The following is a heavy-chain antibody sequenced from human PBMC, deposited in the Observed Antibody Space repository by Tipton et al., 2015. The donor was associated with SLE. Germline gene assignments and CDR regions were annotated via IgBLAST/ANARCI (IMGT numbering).Heavy chain of an antibody. J-gene: IGHJ4*02. CDR3: ARTGTVAGKNY. CDR1: GGSISSYY. D-gene: IGHD6-19*01. CDR2: IYHSGDT. V-gene: IGHV4-59*01. Sequence: TLSLTCTVSGGSISSYYWSWIRQTPGKGLEWIGEIYHSGDTEYNPSLKSRVTISVDTSKNQFSLKLSSVTAADTAVYYCARTGTVAGKNYWGQGTLVTVSS.